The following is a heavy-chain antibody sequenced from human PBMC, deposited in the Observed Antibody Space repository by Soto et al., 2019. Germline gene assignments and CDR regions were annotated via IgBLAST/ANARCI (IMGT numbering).Heavy chain of an antibody. V-gene: IGHV4-61*01. CDR1: GGSVSSDSYY. J-gene: IGHJ5*02. CDR2: IYYSGGT. CDR3: ARGLVGPTTSFDP. D-gene: IGHD1-26*01. Sequence: SETLSLTCTVSGGSVSSDSYYWSWIRQPPGKGLEWIGYIYYSGGTSYNLSLESRVTISVDTSKNQFSLKLSSVTAADTAVYYCARGLVGPTTSFDPWGQGTLVTVSS.